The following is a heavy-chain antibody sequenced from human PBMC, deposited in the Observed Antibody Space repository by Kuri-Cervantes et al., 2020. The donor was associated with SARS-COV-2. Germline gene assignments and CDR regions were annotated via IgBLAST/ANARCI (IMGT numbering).Heavy chain of an antibody. CDR3: AREGVVGATTYYYYGMDV. CDR2: IWYDGSNK. D-gene: IGHD1-26*01. Sequence: GGSLRLSCAAAGFTFSSYGMHWVRQAPGKGRGWVAVIWYDGSNKYYADSVKGRFTISRDNSKNTLYLQMNSLRAEDTAVYYCAREGVVGATTYYYYGMDVWGQGTTVTVSS. CDR1: GFTFSSYG. J-gene: IGHJ6*02. V-gene: IGHV3-33*01.